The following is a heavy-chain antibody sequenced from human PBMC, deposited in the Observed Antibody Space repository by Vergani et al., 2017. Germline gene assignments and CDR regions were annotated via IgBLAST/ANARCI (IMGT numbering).Heavy chain of an antibody. CDR2: IKSKTDGGTT. CDR3: AKRYCSGGSCYP. CDR1: GFTFSNAW. D-gene: IGHD2-15*01. Sequence: EVQLVESGGGLVKPGGSLRLSCAASGFTFSNAWMSWVRQAPGKGLEWVGRIKSKTDGGTTDYAAPVKGRFTISRDDSKNTLYLQMNSLKTEDTAVYYCAKRYCSGGSCYPWGQGTLVTVSS. J-gene: IGHJ5*02. V-gene: IGHV3-15*01.